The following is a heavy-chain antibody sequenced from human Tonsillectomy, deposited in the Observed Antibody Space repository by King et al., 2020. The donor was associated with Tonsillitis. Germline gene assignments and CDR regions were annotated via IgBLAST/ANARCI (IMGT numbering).Heavy chain of an antibody. CDR3: ASETGPYSVVPATQDCFDP. V-gene: IGHV4-59*01. CDR1: GGSISSYY. D-gene: IGHD2-15*01. CDR2: IYYRGST. J-gene: IGHJ5*02. Sequence: VQLQESGPGLVKPSETLSLTCTVSGGSISSYYWSWIRQPPGKGLEWIGYIYYRGSTNYNPSLKTRVTISLDTSQNQFSLKLSSVTAAETAVYYCASETGPYSVVPATQDCFDPWGQGTLVTVSS.